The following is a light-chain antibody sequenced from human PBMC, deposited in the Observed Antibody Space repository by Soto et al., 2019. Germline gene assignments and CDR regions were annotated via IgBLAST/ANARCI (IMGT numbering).Light chain of an antibody. J-gene: IGKJ1*01. CDR2: DGS. CDR3: QQYASYSWT. V-gene: IGKV1-5*01. Sequence: DIQMTQSPSTLSASVGERVTITCRASQSVSNWLAWYQQKPGKAPKLLIYDGSSLESGVPSRFSGSGSGTELILTISSRQPDDFATYYCQQYASYSWTFDQGTK. CDR1: QSVSNW.